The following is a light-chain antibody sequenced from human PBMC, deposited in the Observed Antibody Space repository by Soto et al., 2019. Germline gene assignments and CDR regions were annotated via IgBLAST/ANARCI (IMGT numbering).Light chain of an antibody. CDR3: QQNINGPRT. Sequence: EIVMTQSPSTLSVSPGERATLSCRASQSVSICLAWYQQKPGRAPRLLIYDTSSMATGVPARFSGSRSGAEFTLTISSLQSEDFAIYYCQQNINGPRTFGQGTKV. J-gene: IGKJ1*01. CDR2: DTS. V-gene: IGKV3-15*01. CDR1: QSVSIC.